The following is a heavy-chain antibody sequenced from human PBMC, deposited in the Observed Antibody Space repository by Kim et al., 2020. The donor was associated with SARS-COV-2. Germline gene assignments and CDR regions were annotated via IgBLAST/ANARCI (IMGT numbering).Heavy chain of an antibody. J-gene: IGHJ6*02. D-gene: IGHD2-2*02. CDR3: ARKGYTGVTVYGMDL. Sequence: AESVEGRFTMSRDNSKNTLYLQMNSLRAEDTAVYYCARKGYTGVTVYGMDLWGQGTTVTVSS. V-gene: IGHV3-30*07.